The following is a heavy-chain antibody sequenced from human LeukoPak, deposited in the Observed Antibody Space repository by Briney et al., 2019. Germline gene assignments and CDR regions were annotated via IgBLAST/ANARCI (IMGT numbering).Heavy chain of an antibody. D-gene: IGHD2-15*01. CDR3: ARHRTYCSGGSCYFPPFDY. V-gene: IGHV4-39*01. CDR1: GGSISSSSYY. Sequence: SETLSLTCTVSGGSISSSSYYWGWTRQPPGKGLEWIGSIYYSGSTYYNPSLKSRVTISVDTSKNQFSLKLSSVTAADTAVYYCARHRTYCSGGSCYFPPFDYWGQGTLVTVSS. CDR2: IYYSGST. J-gene: IGHJ4*02.